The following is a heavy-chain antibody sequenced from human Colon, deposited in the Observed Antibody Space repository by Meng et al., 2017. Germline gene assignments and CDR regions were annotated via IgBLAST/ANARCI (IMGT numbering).Heavy chain of an antibody. V-gene: IGHV4-31*03. D-gene: IGHD4-17*01. CDR3: AGDTLYGTDY. CDR2: MSDSGTT. CDR1: GSSIKSGGYH. Sequence: QAHLHEAGPGQVSSSDDLCFFCTVSGSSIKSGGYHWSWVRQHPGKDLEYIGFMSDSGTTDYNPSLRSRVSISEIGSSKNQFSLTLRSVTAADTATYFCAGDTLYGTDYWGQGGLVTVSS. J-gene: IGHJ4*02.